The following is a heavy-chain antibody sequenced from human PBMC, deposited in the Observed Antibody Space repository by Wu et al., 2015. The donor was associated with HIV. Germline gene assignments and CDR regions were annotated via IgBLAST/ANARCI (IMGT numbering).Heavy chain of an antibody. V-gene: IGHV1-18*01. CDR1: GYTFTSYG. J-gene: IGHJ6*02. D-gene: IGHD6-19*01. Sequence: QVQLVQSGAEVKKPGASVKVSCKASGYTFTSYGISWVRQAPGQGLEWMGWISAYDSNTDYAQNLQGRVTMTTDTSTNTAYMELRSLRFDDTAVYYCVRDQQWPSTYYYYYGMDVWGQGTTVTVSS. CDR3: VRDQQWPSTYYYYYGMDV. CDR2: ISAYDSNT.